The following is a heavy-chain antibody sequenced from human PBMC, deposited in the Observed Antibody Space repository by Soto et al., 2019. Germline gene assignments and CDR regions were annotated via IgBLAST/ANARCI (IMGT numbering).Heavy chain of an antibody. Sequence: QVQLQESGPGLVKPSETLSLTCTVSGGSISSYYWSWIRQPAGKGLEWIGRIYTSGSTNYNPSVKSRVTMSVDTSKNQFSLRLNSVTAADTAVYFCAREWELISRGLDVWGQGTTVTVSS. CDR3: AREWELISRGLDV. CDR2: IYTSGST. J-gene: IGHJ6*02. CDR1: GGSISSYY. D-gene: IGHD1-26*01. V-gene: IGHV4-4*07.